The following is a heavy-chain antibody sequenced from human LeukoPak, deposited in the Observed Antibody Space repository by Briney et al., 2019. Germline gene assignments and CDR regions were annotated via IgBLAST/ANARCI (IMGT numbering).Heavy chain of an antibody. J-gene: IGHJ5*02. CDR1: GGSISSSSYY. Sequence: KPSETLSFTCTVSGGSISSSSYYWGWIRQSPGKGLEWLGSIYYSGSTYYNPSLKSRVTISVDTSKNQFSLKLSSVTAADTAVYYCARRGLLWFGVRFGFDPWGQGTLVTVSS. CDR2: IYYSGST. V-gene: IGHV4-39*07. D-gene: IGHD3-10*01. CDR3: ARRGLLWFGVRFGFDP.